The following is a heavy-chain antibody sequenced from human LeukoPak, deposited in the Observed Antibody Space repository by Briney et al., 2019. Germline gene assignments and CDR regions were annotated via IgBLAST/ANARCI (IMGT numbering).Heavy chain of an antibody. CDR1: SYTFTSYG. CDR2: ISAYNGNT. D-gene: IGHD6-19*01. CDR3: ARDGRIAVAGSQDYFDY. Sequence: GASVKVSCKASSYTFTSYGISWVRQAPGQGLEWMGWISAYNGNTNYAQKLQGRVTMTTDTSTSTAYMELRSLRSDDTAVYYCARDGRIAVAGSQDYFDYWGQGTLVTVSS. J-gene: IGHJ4*02. V-gene: IGHV1-18*01.